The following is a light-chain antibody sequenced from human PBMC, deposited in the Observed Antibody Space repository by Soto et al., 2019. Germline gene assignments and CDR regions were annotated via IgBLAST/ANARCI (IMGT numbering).Light chain of an antibody. CDR1: SSDVGSYNL. J-gene: IGLJ1*01. Sequence: QSALTQPASVSGSPGQSITISCTGTSSDVGSYNLVSWYQQHPGKAPKLMIYEVSKRPSGVSNRFSGSKSGNTASLTISGLQAEDEADCYCCSYAGSSTSFGTGTKLTVL. V-gene: IGLV2-23*02. CDR3: CSYAGSSTS. CDR2: EVS.